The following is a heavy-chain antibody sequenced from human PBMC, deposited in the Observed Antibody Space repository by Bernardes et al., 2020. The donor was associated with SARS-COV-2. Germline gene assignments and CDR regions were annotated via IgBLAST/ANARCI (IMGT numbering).Heavy chain of an antibody. J-gene: IGHJ2*01. CDR1: GGSVSSISYY. CDR2: IYYSGIT. V-gene: IGHV4-39*01. CDR3: ARQVDTSLDWYFDV. Sequence: SEPLSLTCTVSGGSVSSISYYWGWLLQPPGKGLEWIGSIYYSGITHYNPSLESRVTISVDTSKNQFSLRLRSVTAADTAVYYCARQVDTSLDWYFDVWGRGTLVTVSS. D-gene: IGHD5-18*01.